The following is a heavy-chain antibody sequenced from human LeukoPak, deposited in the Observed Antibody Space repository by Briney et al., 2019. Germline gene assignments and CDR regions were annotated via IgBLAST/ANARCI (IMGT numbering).Heavy chain of an antibody. V-gene: IGHV3-30*04. J-gene: IGHJ4*02. CDR1: GFTFSSHA. CDR2: ISYDGSNK. CDR3: ARDSDSSGYLDY. Sequence: GGSLRLSCAASGFTFSSHAMHWVRQAPGKGLEWVAVISYDGSNKYYADSVKGRFTISRDNSKNTLYLQMNSLRAEDTAVYYCARDSDSSGYLDYWGQGTLVTVSS. D-gene: IGHD3-22*01.